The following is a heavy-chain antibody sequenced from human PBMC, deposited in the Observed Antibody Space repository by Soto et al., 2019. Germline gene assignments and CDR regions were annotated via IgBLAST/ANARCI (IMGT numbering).Heavy chain of an antibody. CDR2: MSDNG. J-gene: IGHJ4*02. CDR1: GFMFNYYV. Sequence: GGSLRLSCKASGFMFNYYVMSWARQAPGKGLEWVSPMSDNGDSVKGRFTISRDNAKNSLYLQMNSLRDEDTAVYYCARGPITMFYWWGQGTLVTVSS. D-gene: IGHD3-10*02. V-gene: IGHV3-21*01. CDR3: ARGPITMFYW.